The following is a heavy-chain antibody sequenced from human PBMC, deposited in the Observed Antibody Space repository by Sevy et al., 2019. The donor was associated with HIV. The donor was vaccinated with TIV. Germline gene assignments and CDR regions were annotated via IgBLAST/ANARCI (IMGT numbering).Heavy chain of an antibody. Sequence: GGSLRLSCAASGFPFSNFAMSWVRQAPGKGLEWVSTLIGGGSRTYYADSVTGRFTISRDNSRNTLYLQMNSLRAEDTASYYCAKRRVQSGLSGGGANYGMDVCGRGTTVTVSS. V-gene: IGHV3-23*01. CDR1: GFPFSNFA. CDR2: LIGGGSRT. D-gene: IGHD2-8*02. CDR3: AKRRVQSGLSGGGANYGMDV. J-gene: IGHJ6*02.